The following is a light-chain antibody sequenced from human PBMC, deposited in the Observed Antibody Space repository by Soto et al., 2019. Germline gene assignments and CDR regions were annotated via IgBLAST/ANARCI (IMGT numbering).Light chain of an antibody. CDR2: DVS. V-gene: IGLV2-11*01. CDR3: CSHAGSHVV. J-gene: IGLJ2*01. CDR1: SSDVGSSNY. Sequence: QSVLTQPRSVSGSPGQSVTISCTGTSSDVGSSNYVSWYQQHPGKVPKLIISDVSKRPSGVPDRFSASKSDNTASLTISGLQDEDEADYFCCSHAGSHVVFGGGTKVTVL.